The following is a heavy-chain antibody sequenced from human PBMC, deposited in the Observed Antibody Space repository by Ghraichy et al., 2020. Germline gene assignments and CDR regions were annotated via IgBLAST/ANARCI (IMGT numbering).Heavy chain of an antibody. J-gene: IGHJ4*02. D-gene: IGHD4-17*01. CDR1: GGSISSSSYY. CDR3: ARHFDYGDYRIPDGY. Sequence: SETLSLTCTVSGGSISSSSYYWGWIRQPPGKGLEWIGSIYYSGSTYYNPSLKSRVTISVDTSKNQFSLKLSSVTAADTAVYYCARHFDYGDYRIPDGYWGQGTLVTVSS. CDR2: IYYSGST. V-gene: IGHV4-39*01.